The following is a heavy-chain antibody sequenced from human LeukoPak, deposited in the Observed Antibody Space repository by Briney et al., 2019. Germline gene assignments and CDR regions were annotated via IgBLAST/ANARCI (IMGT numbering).Heavy chain of an antibody. J-gene: IGHJ6*02. Sequence: PGGSLRLSCAASGFTFSSYGMHWVRQAPGKGLEWVAVIWYDGSNKYYADSVKGRFTISRDNAKNSLYLQMNSLRDEDTAVYYCARDPRTQGSGYYVYYYGMDVWGQGTTVTVSS. V-gene: IGHV3-33*01. CDR1: GFTFSSYG. CDR2: IWYDGSNK. D-gene: IGHD3-3*01. CDR3: ARDPRTQGSGYYVYYYGMDV.